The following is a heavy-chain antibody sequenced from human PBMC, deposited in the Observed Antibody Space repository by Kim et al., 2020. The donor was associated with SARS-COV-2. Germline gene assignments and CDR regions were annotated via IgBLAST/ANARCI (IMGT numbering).Heavy chain of an antibody. J-gene: IGHJ4*02. D-gene: IGHD3-22*01. CDR3: ARQRGQTYYDSSGYFFDY. V-gene: IGHV4-39*01. Sequence: SETLSLTCTVSGGSISSSSYYWGWIRQPPGKGLEWIGSIYYSGSTYYNPSLKSRVTISVDTSKNQFSLKLSSVTAADTAVYYCARQRGQTYYDSSGYFFDYWGQGTLVTVSS. CDR2: IYYSGST. CDR1: GGSISSSSYY.